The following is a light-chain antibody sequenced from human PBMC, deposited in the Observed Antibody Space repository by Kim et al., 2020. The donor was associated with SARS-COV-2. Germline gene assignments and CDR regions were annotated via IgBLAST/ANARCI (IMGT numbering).Light chain of an antibody. CDR3: ASYTNSNTFV. J-gene: IGLJ1*01. CDR2: DVT. V-gene: IGLV2-14*03. Sequence: GQSITISCTGTTSDVGTYTDVSWYRQHPGRAPKVIIYDVTKRPSGVSNRFSGSKSANTASLTISDLQAEDEADYYCASYTNSNTFVFGTWTKVTVL. CDR1: TSDVGTYTD.